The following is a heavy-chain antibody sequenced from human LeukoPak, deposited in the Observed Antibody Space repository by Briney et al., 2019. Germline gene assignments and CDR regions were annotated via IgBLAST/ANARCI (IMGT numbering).Heavy chain of an antibody. Sequence: GRSLRLSCAASGFTFSSHGMHWVRQAPGKGLEYGSAVNSNGRNTFYARSVKGRFTISRDNSKNTLYLQMGGLRAEDTALYYCVRDMTGNYYDTWGQGTLVTVSS. CDR2: VNSNGRNT. CDR3: VRDMTGNYYDT. V-gene: IGHV3-64*01. D-gene: IGHD3-22*01. J-gene: IGHJ4*02. CDR1: GFTFSSHG.